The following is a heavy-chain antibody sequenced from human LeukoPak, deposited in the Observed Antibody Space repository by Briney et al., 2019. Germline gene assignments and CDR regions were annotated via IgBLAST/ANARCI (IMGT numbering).Heavy chain of an antibody. V-gene: IGHV3-73*01. CDR3: TRLRNINCSGGSCYFDY. J-gene: IGHJ4*02. D-gene: IGHD2-15*01. CDR1: GFTFSGSA. CDR2: IKDKPNSYAT. Sequence: PGGSLRLSCAASGFTFSGSAMHWVRQASGKGLEWVGRIKDKPNSYATAYAASVRGRFTISRDDSKETAYLQMNSLKTEDTAAYYCTRLRNINCSGGSCYFDYWGPGTLVTVSS.